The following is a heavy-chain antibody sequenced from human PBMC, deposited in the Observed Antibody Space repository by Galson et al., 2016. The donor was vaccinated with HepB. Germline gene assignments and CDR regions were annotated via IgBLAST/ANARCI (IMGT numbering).Heavy chain of an antibody. D-gene: IGHD3-22*01. V-gene: IGHV3-11*01. CDR1: GFAFSEYY. J-gene: IGHJ3*01. Sequence: SLRLSCAASGFAFSEYYMSWIRQAPGKGLEWVSVIGYSGETTYYADSVKGRFIISRDNSKSTLYLQMNSLRGDDTAVYYCARDLNDRSGYYFGAFGFWGQGTLVTVSS. CDR2: IGYSGETT. CDR3: ARDLNDRSGYYFGAFGF.